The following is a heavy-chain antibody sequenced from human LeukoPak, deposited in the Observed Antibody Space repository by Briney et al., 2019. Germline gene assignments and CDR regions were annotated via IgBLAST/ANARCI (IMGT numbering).Heavy chain of an antibody. CDR2: IYHSGST. CDR1: GGSISSGGYS. D-gene: IGHD3-10*01. Sequence: PSETLSLTCAVSGGSISSGGYSWSWIRQPPGKGLEWIGYIYHSGSTYYNPSLKSRVTISVDTSKNQFSLKLSSVTAADTAVYYCARSPWGDWGQGTLVTVSS. J-gene: IGHJ4*02. CDR3: ARSPWGD. V-gene: IGHV4-30-2*05.